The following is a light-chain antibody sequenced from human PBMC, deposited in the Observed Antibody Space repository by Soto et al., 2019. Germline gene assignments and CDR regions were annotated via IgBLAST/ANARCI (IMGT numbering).Light chain of an antibody. J-gene: IGKJ3*01. CDR2: GAS. V-gene: IGKV3-20*01. CDR1: QTISSSY. CDR3: QQYGNPQVT. Sequence: EIVLTQSPGTLSLSPGERATLSCRASQTISSSYLAWYQQKPGQAPRLLIYGASSRATGIPDRFSGSGSGTDFTLTISRLEPEDFAVYYCQQYGNPQVTFGPGTKVDIK.